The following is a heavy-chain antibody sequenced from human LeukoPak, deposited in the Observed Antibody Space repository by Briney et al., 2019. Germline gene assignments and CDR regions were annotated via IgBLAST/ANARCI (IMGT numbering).Heavy chain of an antibody. V-gene: IGHV1-69*04. CDR1: GGTFSKYA. D-gene: IGHD3-10*01. J-gene: IGHJ4*02. CDR2: IIPILEMP. CDR3: ATSSEVSQSYYGWKRLDF. Sequence: ASVKVSCKTSGGTFSKYAMTWVRQAPGQGLEWMGRIIPILEMPNYARDFQGKVTISADMSTNTAFLELSSLRSEDTAVYYCATSSEVSQSYYGWKRLDFWGQGTLVTVSS.